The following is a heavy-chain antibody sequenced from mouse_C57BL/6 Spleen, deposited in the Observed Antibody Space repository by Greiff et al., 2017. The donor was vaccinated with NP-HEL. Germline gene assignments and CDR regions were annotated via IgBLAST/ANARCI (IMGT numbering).Heavy chain of an antibody. CDR3: ARGDYGSRYRYFDV. J-gene: IGHJ1*03. D-gene: IGHD1-1*01. CDR2: INPNNGGT. Sequence: EVQLQQSGPELVKPGASVKISCKASGYTFTDYYMNWVKQSHGKSLEWIGDINPNNGGTSYNQKFKGKATLTVDKSSSTAYMERRSLTSEDSAVYYCARGDYGSRYRYFDVWGTGTTVTVSS. CDR1: GYTFTDYY. V-gene: IGHV1-26*01.